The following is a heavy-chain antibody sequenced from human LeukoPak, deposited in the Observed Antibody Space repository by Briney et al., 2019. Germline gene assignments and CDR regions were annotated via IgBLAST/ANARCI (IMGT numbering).Heavy chain of an antibody. CDR1: GFTFSSYW. Sequence: GGSLRLSCAASGFTFSSYWMHWVRQAPGKGLVWVSRINSDGSSASYADSVKGRFTTSRDNAKNTLYLQMNSLRAEDTAVYYCARDQRSSGFYYYYGMDVWGQGTTVTVSS. V-gene: IGHV3-74*01. D-gene: IGHD3-22*01. CDR2: INSDGSSA. CDR3: ARDQRSSGFYYYYGMDV. J-gene: IGHJ6*02.